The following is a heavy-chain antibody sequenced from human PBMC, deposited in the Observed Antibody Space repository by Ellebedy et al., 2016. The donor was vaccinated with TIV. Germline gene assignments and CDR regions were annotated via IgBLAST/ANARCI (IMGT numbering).Heavy chain of an antibody. CDR3: GRPSVGVNPPDY. V-gene: IGHV5-10-1*01. Sequence: PGGSLRLSCQASGYTFTNYWISWVRQMHGKGLEWVGRIDPSDSYINYSPSFRGHVTISADKSISTAYLQWTSLTASDTAIYCCGRPSVGVNPPDYWGRGTLVTVSS. J-gene: IGHJ4*02. CDR1: GYTFTNYW. CDR2: IDPSDSYI.